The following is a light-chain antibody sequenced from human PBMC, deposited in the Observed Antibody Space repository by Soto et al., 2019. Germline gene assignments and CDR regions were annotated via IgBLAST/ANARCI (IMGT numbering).Light chain of an antibody. J-gene: IGKJ2*01. CDR2: DAS. Sequence: EIVLTQSPATLSLSPGERATLSCRASQSVTIYLAWYQQKPGQAPRLVIHDASNRANGIPARFSGGGSGTDFTLTISGLEPEDFAVYYCQQRSNWPRYTFGQGTNLEIK. CDR3: QQRSNWPRYT. V-gene: IGKV3-11*01. CDR1: QSVTIY.